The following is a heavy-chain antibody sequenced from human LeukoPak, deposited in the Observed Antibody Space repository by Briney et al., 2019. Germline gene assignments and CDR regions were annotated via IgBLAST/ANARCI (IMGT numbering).Heavy chain of an antibody. V-gene: IGHV3-33*01. CDR2: IWYDGSNK. CDR3: ARDRAID. D-gene: IGHD5-24*01. J-gene: IGHJ4*02. Sequence: PGGSLRLSCATSGFTFTSYGMHRVRQAPGKGLEWVAVIWYDGSNKYYADSVKGRFTISRDDSKNTLYLQMNSLRAEDTAVYYCARDRAIDWGQGTLVTVSS. CDR1: GFTFTSYG.